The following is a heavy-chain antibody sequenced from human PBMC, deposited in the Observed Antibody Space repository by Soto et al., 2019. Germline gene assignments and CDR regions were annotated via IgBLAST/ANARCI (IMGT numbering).Heavy chain of an antibody. CDR2: IIPIFGTA. J-gene: IGHJ6*02. CDR3: ATLYRSGGSYYYSGVDV. CDR1: GGTFSSYA. D-gene: IGHD4-4*01. V-gene: IGHV1-69*12. Sequence: QVQLVQSGAEVKKPGSSVKVSCKASGGTFSSYAISWVRQAPGQGLEWMGGIIPIFGTADYAQKFQGRVTITEDESTSTAYMELSSLRSEDTAVYYCATLYRSGGSYYYSGVDVWGQGTTVTVSS.